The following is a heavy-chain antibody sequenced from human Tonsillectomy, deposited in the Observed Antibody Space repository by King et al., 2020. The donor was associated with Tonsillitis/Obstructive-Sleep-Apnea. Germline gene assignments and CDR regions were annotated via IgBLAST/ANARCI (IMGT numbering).Heavy chain of an antibody. CDR2: ISSSGSTV. V-gene: IGHV3-48*03. J-gene: IGHJ6*03. Sequence: QLVQSGGGLVQPGGSLRLSCAAAGFTFSIYEMNWVRQAPGKGLEWVSYISSSGSTVYYADSVKGRFTVSRDNAKNSLYLQMNSLRAEDTAVYYCARGGSSTENSYYYNMDVWGKGTTVTVSS. D-gene: IGHD2-2*01. CDR3: ARGGSSTENSYYYNMDV. CDR1: GFTFSIYE.